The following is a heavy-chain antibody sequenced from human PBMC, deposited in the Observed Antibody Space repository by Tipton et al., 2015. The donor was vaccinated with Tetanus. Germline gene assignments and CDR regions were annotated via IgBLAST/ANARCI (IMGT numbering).Heavy chain of an antibody. Sequence: QVQLVQSGAEVKKPGASVKVSCKAFAYAFTSYDLNWVRHATGQGLEWLGYMNPNTGHAGYAQKFQGRVTMTTNISISTAYMELRNLRSDDTAVYFCARGNRGSSWYFWGQGTLVTVSS. CDR2: MNPNTGHA. V-gene: IGHV1-8*01. J-gene: IGHJ4*02. CDR1: AYAFTSYD. D-gene: IGHD6-13*01. CDR3: ARGNRGSSWYF.